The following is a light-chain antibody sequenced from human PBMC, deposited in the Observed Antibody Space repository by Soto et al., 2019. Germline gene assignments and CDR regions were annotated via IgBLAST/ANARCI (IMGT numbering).Light chain of an antibody. J-gene: IGLJ1*01. CDR2: EVD. CDR1: SSDVGGSNY. CDR3: SSYTSSNTLEV. Sequence: QSALIQPASVSGSPGQSITISCTGTSSDVGGSNYVSWYQPHPHRAPKLLIYEVDYRPSGVSNRFSGSKSGNTASLTISGLQAEDEADYYCSSYTSSNTLEVFGFGTKLTVL. V-gene: IGLV2-14*01.